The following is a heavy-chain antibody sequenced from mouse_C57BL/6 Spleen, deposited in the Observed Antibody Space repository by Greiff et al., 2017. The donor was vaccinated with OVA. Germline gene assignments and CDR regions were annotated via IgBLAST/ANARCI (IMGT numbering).Heavy chain of an antibody. V-gene: IGHV1-50*01. Sequence: QQSCKASGYTFTSYWMQWVKQRPGQGLEWIGEIDPSASYTNYNQKFKGKATLTVDTSSSTAHMQLSSLTSEDSAVYYCARRGGGYYAMDYWGQGTSVTVSS. CDR1: GYTFTSYW. J-gene: IGHJ4*01. CDR2: IDPSASYT. CDR3: ARRGGGYYAMDY.